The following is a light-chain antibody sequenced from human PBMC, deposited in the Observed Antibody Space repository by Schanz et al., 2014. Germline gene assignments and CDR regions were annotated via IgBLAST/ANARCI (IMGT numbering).Light chain of an antibody. V-gene: IGLV1-44*01. CDR2: ANN. Sequence: QSVLTQPPSASGTPGQRVTVSCSGSNSNIGSKSVNWYQHLPGTAPKLLIYANNQRPSGVPDRFSASKSGTSASLAISGLQSEDEAHYYCAAWDVSLNGLVFGGGTKLTV. J-gene: IGLJ3*02. CDR3: AAWDVSLNGLV. CDR1: NSNIGSKS.